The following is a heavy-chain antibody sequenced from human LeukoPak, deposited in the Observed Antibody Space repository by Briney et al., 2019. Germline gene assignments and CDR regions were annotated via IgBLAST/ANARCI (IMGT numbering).Heavy chain of an antibody. CDR1: GVSISSYS. J-gene: IGHJ6*04. V-gene: IGHV3-11*04. Sequence: LSLTCSVSGVSISSYSWSWIRQPPGKGLEWVSYISSSGSTIYYADSVKGRFTISRDNAKNSLYLQMNSLRAEDTAVYYCAELGITMIGGVWGKGTTVTISS. CDR3: AELGITMIGGV. CDR2: ISSSGSTI. D-gene: IGHD3-10*02.